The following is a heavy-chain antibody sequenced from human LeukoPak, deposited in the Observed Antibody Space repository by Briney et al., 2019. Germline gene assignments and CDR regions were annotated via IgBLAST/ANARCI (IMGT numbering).Heavy chain of an antibody. CDR1: GFTFSDHH. V-gene: IGHV3-11*04. CDR3: ARDHVVPGLVFDH. CDR2: IGIGGSSI. J-gene: IGHJ4*02. D-gene: IGHD3-10*01. Sequence: PGGSLRLSCASSGFTFSDHHMSWIRQAPGKGLEWVSNIGIGGSSIDYADSVKGRFTISRDDAKNSLYLQMNSLRAEDTAVYYCARDHVVPGLVFDHWGQGTLLSVSS.